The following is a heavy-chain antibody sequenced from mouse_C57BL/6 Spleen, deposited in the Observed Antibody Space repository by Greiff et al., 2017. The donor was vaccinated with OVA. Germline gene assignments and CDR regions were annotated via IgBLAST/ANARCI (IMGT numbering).Heavy chain of an antibody. D-gene: IGHD4-1*01. J-gene: IGHJ2*01. CDR3: ARSPGGTGDY. V-gene: IGHV7-3*01. CDR2: IRNKANGYTT. CDR1: GFTFTDYY. Sequence: EVKLMESGGGLVQPGGSLSLSCAASGFTFTDYYMSWVRQPPGKALEWLGFIRNKANGYTTEYSAAVKGRFTISRDNSQSILYLQMNALRAEDSATYYCARSPGGTGDYWGQGTTLTVSS.